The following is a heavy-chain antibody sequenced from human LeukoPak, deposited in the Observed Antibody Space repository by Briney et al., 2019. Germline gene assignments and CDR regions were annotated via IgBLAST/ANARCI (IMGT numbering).Heavy chain of an antibody. CDR3: ARDHCVSSGCYEDYYYGMDV. J-gene: IGHJ6*02. V-gene: IGHV1-69*04. CDR1: GGTFSSYA. Sequence: SVKVSCKAPGGTFSSYAISWVRQAPGQGLEWMGRIIPILGIANYAQKFQGRVTITADKSTSTAYMELSSLRSEDTAVYFCARDHCVSSGCYEDYYYGMDVWGRGTTVTVSS. CDR2: IIPILGIA. D-gene: IGHD6-25*01.